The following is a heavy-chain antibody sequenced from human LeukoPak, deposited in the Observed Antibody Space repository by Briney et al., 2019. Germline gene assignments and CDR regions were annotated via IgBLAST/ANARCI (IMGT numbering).Heavy chain of an antibody. CDR3: AREGGPYRPLDY. Sequence: PSGTLSLTCGVSGGSITNTNYWTWVRQPPGKGLEWIGEGNLQGSTNYNPSLMGRVAIAVDTSENHISLELTSVTAADKAVYYCAREGGPYRPLDYSGQGTLVTVSS. V-gene: IGHV4-4*02. CDR1: GGSITNTNY. CDR2: GNLQGST. J-gene: IGHJ4*02.